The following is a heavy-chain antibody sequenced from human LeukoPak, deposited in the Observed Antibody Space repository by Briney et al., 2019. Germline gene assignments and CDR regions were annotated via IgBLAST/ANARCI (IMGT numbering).Heavy chain of an antibody. D-gene: IGHD2-2*02. CDR1: GFIFSTYA. Sequence: GGSLRLSCSASGFIFSTYAMHWVRQAPGKGLEWVTVISYHGRDQYYADSVKGQFTISRDNSKSTLSLQMNSLRAEDTAVYYCARQDCSSGSCYNDYWGQGTLVTVSS. J-gene: IGHJ4*02. CDR2: ISYHGRDQ. CDR3: ARQDCSSGSCYNDY. V-gene: IGHV3-30*04.